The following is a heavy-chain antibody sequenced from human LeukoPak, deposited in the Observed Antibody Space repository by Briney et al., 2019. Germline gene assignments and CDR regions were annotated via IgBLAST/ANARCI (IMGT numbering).Heavy chain of an antibody. CDR2: IYDSGST. V-gene: IGHV4-59*01. CDR3: ARRFDY. J-gene: IGHJ4*02. Sequence: SETLSLTCTVSGGSISNYYWSWSRQPPGKGLEWIGYIYDSGSTNYNPSLKSRVTISADTSKNQFSLKMDSVTAADTAVYYCARRFDYWGQGTLVTVSS. CDR1: GGSISNYY.